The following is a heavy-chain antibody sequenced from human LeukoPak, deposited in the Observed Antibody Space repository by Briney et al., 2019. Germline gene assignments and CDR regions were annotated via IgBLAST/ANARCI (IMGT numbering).Heavy chain of an antibody. CDR3: ARDLMDYYDSSGLDY. J-gene: IGHJ4*02. CDR2: IIPILGIA. D-gene: IGHD3-22*01. V-gene: IGHV1-69*04. CDR1: GGTFSSYA. Sequence: SVKVSCKASGGTFSSYAISWVRQAPGQGLEWMGRIIPILGIANYAQKFQGRVTITADKSTSTAYMELRSLRSDDTAVYYCARDLMDYYDSSGLDYWGQGTLVTVSS.